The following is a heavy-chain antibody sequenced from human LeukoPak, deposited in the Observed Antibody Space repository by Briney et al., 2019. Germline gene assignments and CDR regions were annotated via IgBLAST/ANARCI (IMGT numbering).Heavy chain of an antibody. CDR2: NHISGNT. CDR3: ARDPPHGDY. J-gene: IGHJ4*02. V-gene: IGHV3-66*01. CDR1: GSTVSTIH. Sequence: PGVSLRLSCVASGSTVSTIHMSWVRQVPGKGLEWVSTNHISGNTYYADSVKGRFTISRDNSENTLYLRMNSLRADDTAVYYCARDPPHGDYWGQGTLVTVSS.